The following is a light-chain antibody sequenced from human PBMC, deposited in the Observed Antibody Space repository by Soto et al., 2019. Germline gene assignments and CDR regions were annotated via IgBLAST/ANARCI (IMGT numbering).Light chain of an antibody. CDR2: GAS. Sequence: EIVLTQSPGTLSLSPGERATLSCRASQSVSSSYLAWYQQKPGQAPRLLIYGASSRATGIPDRFSGSGSGTDFTLTISRLEPEDFPVYYCQQYGSSPLWTFGQGTKVEIK. V-gene: IGKV3-20*01. CDR3: QQYGSSPLWT. J-gene: IGKJ1*01. CDR1: QSVSSSY.